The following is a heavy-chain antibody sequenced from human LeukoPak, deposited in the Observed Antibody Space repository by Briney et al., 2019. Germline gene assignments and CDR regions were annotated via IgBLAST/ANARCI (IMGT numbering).Heavy chain of an antibody. D-gene: IGHD3-10*01. CDR2: IYYSGST. Sequence: SETLSLTCTVSGGSVSSGSYYWSWIRQPPGKGLEWIGYIYYSGSTNYNPSLKSRVTMYADTSKSQFSLKLTSVTAADTAVYFCARRAITVAPYYFDYWGQGTLVTVSS. CDR1: GGSVSSGSYY. J-gene: IGHJ4*02. CDR3: ARRAITVAPYYFDY. V-gene: IGHV4-61*01.